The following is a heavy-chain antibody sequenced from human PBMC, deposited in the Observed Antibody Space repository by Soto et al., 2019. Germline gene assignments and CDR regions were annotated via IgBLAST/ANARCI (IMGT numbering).Heavy chain of an antibody. CDR3: TRVPSGYYYYDH. CDR1: GFTSSDHY. CDR2: TRNKARSYTT. D-gene: IGHD5-12*01. J-gene: IGHJ4*02. V-gene: IGHV3-72*01. Sequence: GGSLRLSCVASGFTSSDHYMDWVRQAPGKGLEWVARTRNKARSYTTEYAASVKGRFTISRDDSRNSLYLQMNSLNTEDTAVYYCTRVPSGYYYYDHWGQGSLVTVSS.